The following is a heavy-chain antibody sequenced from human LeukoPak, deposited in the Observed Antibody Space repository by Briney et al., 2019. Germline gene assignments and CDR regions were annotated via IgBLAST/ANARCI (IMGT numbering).Heavy chain of an antibody. J-gene: IGHJ4*02. CDR2: ISGRSRII. V-gene: IGHV3-11*01. CDR3: ARGVSPPDY. CDR1: GFTFSDYI. Sequence: PGGSLRLSCAASGFTFSDYIMSWMRQAPGKGLEWVSDISGRSRIIFYADSVKGRFTVSRDNGENSLYLQMNSLKDEDTAVYYCARGVSPPDYWGRGTLVTVSS.